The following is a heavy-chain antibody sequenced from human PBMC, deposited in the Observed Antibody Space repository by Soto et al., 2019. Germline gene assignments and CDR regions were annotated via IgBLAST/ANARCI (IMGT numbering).Heavy chain of an antibody. J-gene: IGHJ5*02. D-gene: IGHD3-10*01. V-gene: IGHV4-39*01. CDR1: GGSISSSSYY. Sequence: QLQLQESGPGLVKPSETLSLTCTVSGGSISSSSYYWGWIRQPPGKGLEWIGSIYYSGSTYYNPSLKSLVTISGDTSKNQFALKLSSVTAADTAVYYCARQPITMVRGARNWFDPWGQGTLVTVSS. CDR2: IYYSGST. CDR3: ARQPITMVRGARNWFDP.